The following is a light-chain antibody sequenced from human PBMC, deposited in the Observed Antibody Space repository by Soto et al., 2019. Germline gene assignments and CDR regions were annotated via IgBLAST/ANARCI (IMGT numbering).Light chain of an antibody. V-gene: IGKV1-39*01. CDR1: QSISSY. CDR3: QQSYSTLWT. J-gene: IGKJ1*01. CDR2: AAS. Sequence: DIQMTQSPSSLSASVLDRVTITCRSSQSISSYLNWYQQKPGKAPKLLIYAASSLQSGVPSRFSGSGSGTDFTLTISSLQPEDFATYYCQQSYSTLWTFGQGTKVDIK.